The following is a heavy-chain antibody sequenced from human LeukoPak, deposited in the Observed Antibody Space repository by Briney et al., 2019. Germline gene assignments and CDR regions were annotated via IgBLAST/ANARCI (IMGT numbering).Heavy chain of an antibody. Sequence: PGGSLRLSCAASGFTFSTYDMHWVRQATGKGLEWVSGIGSGGDTYYLGSVKGRFTISRENVKNSLYLQMNSLRAGDTAVYYCARGAGEGFDPWGQGTLVTVSS. CDR2: IGSGGDT. D-gene: IGHD2-21*01. CDR3: ARGAGEGFDP. V-gene: IGHV3-13*01. J-gene: IGHJ5*02. CDR1: GFTFSTYD.